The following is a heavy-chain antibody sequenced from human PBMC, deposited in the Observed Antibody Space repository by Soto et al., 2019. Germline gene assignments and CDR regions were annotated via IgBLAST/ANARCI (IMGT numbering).Heavy chain of an antibody. CDR1: GFTFRNYH. CDR3: AKRELDAN. Sequence: VNLLESGGGLVQPGGSLRLSCVASGFTFRNYHMSWVRQAPGEGLEWLSGISDSGARTDYADSVEGRFIISSDDSKNTLYLQILFLRVEDTAIYFGAKRELDANWCQGTLVTVSS. V-gene: IGHV3-23*01. D-gene: IGHD1-7*01. CDR2: ISDSGART. J-gene: IGHJ4*02.